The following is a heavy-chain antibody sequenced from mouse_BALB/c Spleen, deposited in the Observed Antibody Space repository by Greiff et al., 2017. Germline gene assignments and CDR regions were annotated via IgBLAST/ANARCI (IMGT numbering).Heavy chain of an antibody. CDR3: ARSLYYYGSSYGYFDV. CDR1: GYAFTNYL. D-gene: IGHD1-1*01. Sequence: QVQLQQSGAELVRPGTSVKVSCKASGYAFTNYLIEWVKQRPGQGLEWIGVINPGSGGTNYNEKFKGKATLTADKSSSTAYMQLSSLTSDDSAVYFCARSLYYYGSSYGYFDVWGAGTTVTVSS. CDR2: INPGSGGT. V-gene: IGHV1-54*01. J-gene: IGHJ1*01.